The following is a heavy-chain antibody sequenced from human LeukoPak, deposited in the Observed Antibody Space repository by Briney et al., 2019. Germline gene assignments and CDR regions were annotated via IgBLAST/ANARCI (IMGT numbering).Heavy chain of an antibody. V-gene: IGHV1-2*02. Sequence: GASVKVSCKASGYTFSDYYMHWVRQAPGQGLEWMGWINPNSGGTNYAQKFQGRVTMTRDTSISTAYMELSRLRSDDTAVYYCARKGELLHWGYYYYYMDVWGKGTAVTVSS. CDR2: INPNSGGT. CDR3: ARKGELLHWGYYYYYMDV. J-gene: IGHJ6*03. CDR1: GYTFSDYY. D-gene: IGHD1-26*01.